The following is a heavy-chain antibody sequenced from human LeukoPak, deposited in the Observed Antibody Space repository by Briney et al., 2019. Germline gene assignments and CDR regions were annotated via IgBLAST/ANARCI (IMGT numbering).Heavy chain of an antibody. Sequence: NPSETLSLTCTVSGGSISSYYWSWIRQPPGKGLEWIGYIYYSGSTNYNPSLKSRVTISVDTSKDQFSLKLSSVTAADTAVYYCARGGSSQPVVDYWGQGTLVTVSS. CDR1: GGSISSYY. V-gene: IGHV4-59*01. D-gene: IGHD1-26*01. J-gene: IGHJ4*02. CDR3: ARGGSSQPVVDY. CDR2: IYYSGST.